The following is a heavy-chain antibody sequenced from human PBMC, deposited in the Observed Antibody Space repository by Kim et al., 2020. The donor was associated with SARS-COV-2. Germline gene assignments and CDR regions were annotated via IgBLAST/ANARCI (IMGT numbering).Heavy chain of an antibody. J-gene: IGHJ4*01. Sequence: GGSLRLSCAASGFTFSSYCMTWVRQAPGKGLEWVASISEDGSDKYYVDSVKGRFTISRDNSKNTLYLQMNSLRAEDTAVYYCAGDLDYWGHGTLFTVSS. CDR3: AGDLDY. CDR1: GFTFSSYC. CDR2: ISEDGSDK. V-gene: IGHV3-7*01.